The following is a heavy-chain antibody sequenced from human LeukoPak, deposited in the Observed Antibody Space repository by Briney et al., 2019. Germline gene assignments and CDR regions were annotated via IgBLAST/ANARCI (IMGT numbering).Heavy chain of an antibody. CDR3: ARHGGQGERRIDY. V-gene: IGHV4-39*01. J-gene: IGHJ4*02. CDR2: SYYTGTT. CDR1: EGSISSDTYY. Sequence: SETLPLTCTVSEGSISSDTYYWGWIRQPPGKGLEWIGTSYYTGTTYYNPSLRSRVTISVDTSKNQYSLKLRSVTAADTAVYYCARHGGQGERRIDYWGQGTRVTV. D-gene: IGHD1-1*01.